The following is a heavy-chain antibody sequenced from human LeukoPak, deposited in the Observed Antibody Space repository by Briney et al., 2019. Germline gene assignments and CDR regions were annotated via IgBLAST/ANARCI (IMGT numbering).Heavy chain of an antibody. Sequence: PGGSLRLSCAASGFTFSSYGMHWVRQAPGKGLEWVSSISTSSSYIYYADSVRGRFTSTRDNAKKSLFLQMNSLRAEDTAVYYCARADSSGYYLFGGFDLWGRGTLVTVSS. CDR2: ISTSSSYI. CDR3: ARADSSGYYLFGGFDL. CDR1: GFTFSSYG. V-gene: IGHV3-21*01. D-gene: IGHD3-22*01. J-gene: IGHJ2*01.